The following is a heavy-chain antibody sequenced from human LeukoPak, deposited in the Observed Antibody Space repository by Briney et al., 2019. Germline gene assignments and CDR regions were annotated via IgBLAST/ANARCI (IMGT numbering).Heavy chain of an antibody. CDR2: ISGRGDST. D-gene: IGHD3-22*01. V-gene: IGHV3-23*01. CDR3: VRVGDYYDSGGYQGFDY. J-gene: IGHJ4*02. Sequence: PGGSLRLSCAASGFTFNSYAMSWVRQAPGKGLDWVSAISGRGDSTYYADSVKGRFTISRDNSKNTLYLQMNSLRAEDTAVYYRVRVGDYYDSGGYQGFDYWGQGTLVTVSS. CDR1: GFTFNSYA.